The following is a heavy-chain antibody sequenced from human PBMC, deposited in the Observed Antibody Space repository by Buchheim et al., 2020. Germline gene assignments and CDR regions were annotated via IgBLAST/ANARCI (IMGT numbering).Heavy chain of an antibody. V-gene: IGHV1-46*03. J-gene: IGHJ4*02. CDR1: GYTFTSYD. CDR3: ARTFSGNYGIDY. CDR2: INPSGDST. D-gene: IGHD1-26*01. Sequence: QVQLVQSGAEVKKPGASVKVSCKASGYTFTSYDMHWVRQAPGQGLARMGIINPSGDSTNYAQKFQGRVTMTSDTSTSTVYMELSSLRSEDTAVYYCARTFSGNYGIDYWGQGTL.